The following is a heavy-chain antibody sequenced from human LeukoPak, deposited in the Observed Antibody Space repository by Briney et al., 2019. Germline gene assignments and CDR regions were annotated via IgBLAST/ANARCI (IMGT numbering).Heavy chain of an antibody. V-gene: IGHV3-23*01. CDR2: ISASGGST. CDR1: GFNFNVYY. D-gene: IGHD4-11*01. J-gene: IGHJ4*02. Sequence: PGGSLRLSCAASGFNFNVYYMSWIRQVPGKGLEWVSGISASGGSTSYADSVRGRFTISRDNSKNTVLLQMDSLRAEDTAIYYCAKRSGVYSDNSGVFDYWGQGSLVTVSS. CDR3: AKRSGVYSDNSGVFDY.